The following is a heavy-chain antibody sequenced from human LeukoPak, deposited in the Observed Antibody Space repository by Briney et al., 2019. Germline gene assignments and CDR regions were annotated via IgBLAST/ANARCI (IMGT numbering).Heavy chain of an antibody. CDR3: AKRVSNPGKYGSGSYEGY. Sequence: SETLSLTCTVSGGSISSSSYYWGWIRQPPGKGLEWIGSIYYSGSTFYNPSLKSRVTISVDRSKNQFSLKLSSVTAADTAVYYCAKRVSNPGKYGSGSYEGYWGQGTLVTVSS. CDR2: IYYSGST. D-gene: IGHD3-10*01. CDR1: GGSISSSSYY. V-gene: IGHV4-39*07. J-gene: IGHJ4*02.